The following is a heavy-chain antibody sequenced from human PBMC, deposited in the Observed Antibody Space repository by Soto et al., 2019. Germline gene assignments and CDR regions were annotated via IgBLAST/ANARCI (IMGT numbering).Heavy chain of an antibody. Sequence: SGPTLVNPTQTLTLTCTFSGFSLSTSGVGVGWIRQPPGKALEWLALIYWNDDKRYSPSLKSRLTITKDTSKNQVVLTMTNMDPVDTATYYCAHRLDLLWLRHKHAFDIWGQGPMVTVS. CDR2: IYWNDDK. V-gene: IGHV2-5*01. CDR1: GFSLSTSGVG. CDR3: AHRLDLLWLRHKHAFDI. J-gene: IGHJ3*02. D-gene: IGHD3-10*01.